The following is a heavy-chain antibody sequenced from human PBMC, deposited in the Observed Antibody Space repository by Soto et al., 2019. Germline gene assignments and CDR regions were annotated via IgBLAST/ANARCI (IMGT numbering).Heavy chain of an antibody. CDR1: GGTFSSYA. Sequence: QVQLVQSGAEVKKPGSSVKVSCKASGGTFSSYAISWVRQAPGHGLEWMGGIIPILGTANYAQKFQGRVTITADESTSTAYMELSSLRSEDTAVYYCARDHPIRGSYYRSHDYNGMDVWGQGTTVTVSS. CDR2: IIPILGTA. CDR3: ARDHPIRGSYYRSHDYNGMDV. V-gene: IGHV1-69*01. J-gene: IGHJ6*02. D-gene: IGHD1-26*01.